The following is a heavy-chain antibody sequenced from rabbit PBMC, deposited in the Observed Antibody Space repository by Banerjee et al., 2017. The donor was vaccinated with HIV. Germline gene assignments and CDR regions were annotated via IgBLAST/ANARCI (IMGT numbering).Heavy chain of an antibody. V-gene: IGHV1S45*01. CDR2: IDPVLGNT. CDR1: GFDFSNYYM. D-gene: IGHD4-2*01. J-gene: IGHJ4*01. Sequence: QEQLEESGGDLVKPGGSLTLSCKASGFDFSNYYMSWVRQAPGKGLEWIGYIDPVLGNTYYASWVNGRFTISKTSSTTVTLQMTSLTAADTATYFCARDAGSSNAREYFNLWGQGTLVTVS. CDR3: ARDAGSSNAREYFNL.